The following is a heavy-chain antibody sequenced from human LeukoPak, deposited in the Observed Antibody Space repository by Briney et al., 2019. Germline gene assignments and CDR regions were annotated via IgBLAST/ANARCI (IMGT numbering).Heavy chain of an antibody. J-gene: IGHJ4*02. CDR1: GFTFSSYA. V-gene: IGHV3-23*01. D-gene: IGHD3-22*01. CDR3: AKDRGLYYDSSGFPLFN. Sequence: GGSLRLSCAASGFTFSSYAMSWVRQAPGKGLEWVSAISGSGGSTYYADSVKGRFTISRDNSKNTLYLQMNSLRAEDTAVYYCAKDRGLYYDSSGFPLFNWGQGTLVTVSS. CDR2: ISGSGGST.